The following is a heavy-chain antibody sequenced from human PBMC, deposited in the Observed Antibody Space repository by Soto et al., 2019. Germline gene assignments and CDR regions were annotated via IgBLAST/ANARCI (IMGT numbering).Heavy chain of an antibody. CDR3: ARQQTFGGANDALDV. J-gene: IGHJ3*01. V-gene: IGHV4-59*08. D-gene: IGHD3-16*01. CDR2: ILYTGST. Sequence: QVQLQESGPGLVKPSETLSLTCSISGGSLNTNYWNWMRQSPGKGLEWIGYILYTGSTKYNPSLKSRAPISVDTSKNQFTLNLRSVTAADTAIYYCARQQTFGGANDALDVWGQGTQVIVSA. CDR1: GGSLNTNY.